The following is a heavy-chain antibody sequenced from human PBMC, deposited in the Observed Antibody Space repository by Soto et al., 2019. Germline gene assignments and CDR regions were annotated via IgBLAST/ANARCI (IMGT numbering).Heavy chain of an antibody. D-gene: IGHD7-27*01. J-gene: IGHJ6*02. CDR3: AKDLLGPGRAYGMDV. CDR1: GFTFSSYG. CDR2: ISYDGSNE. V-gene: IGHV3-30*18. Sequence: QVQLVESGGGVVQPGRSLRLSCAASGFTFSSYGMHWVRQAPGKGLEWGAVISYDGSNEYYADSVKGRFTISRDNSKNTLYLQMNSLRAEDTAVYYCAKDLLGPGRAYGMDVWGQGTTVTVSS.